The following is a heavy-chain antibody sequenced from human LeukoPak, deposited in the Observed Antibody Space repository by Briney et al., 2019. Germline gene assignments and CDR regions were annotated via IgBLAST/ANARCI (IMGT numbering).Heavy chain of an antibody. D-gene: IGHD6-19*01. V-gene: IGHV4-59*08. CDR3: ARHQVLYSSGWFDY. J-gene: IGHJ4*02. Sequence: SETLSLTCTVSGGSIGSYYWNWIRQPPGKGLEWIGYIHYSGSTNHNASLKSRVTISVDTSKNQFSLKLSSVTAADTAVYYCARHQVLYSSGWFDYWGQGTLVTVSS. CDR2: IHYSGST. CDR1: GGSIGSYY.